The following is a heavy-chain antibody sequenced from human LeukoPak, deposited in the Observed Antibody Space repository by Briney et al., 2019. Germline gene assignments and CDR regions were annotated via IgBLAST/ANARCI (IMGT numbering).Heavy chain of an antibody. D-gene: IGHD6-13*01. CDR3: ARERAAAGDY. CDR2: ISSSSSYI. CDR1: GFTFSSYS. V-gene: IGHV3-21*01. J-gene: IGHJ4*02. Sequence: GGSLRLSCAASGFTFSSYSMNWVRQAPGKGLEWVSSISSSSSYIYYADSVKGRFTTSRDNAKNSLYLQMNSLRAEDTAVYYCARERAAAGDYWGQGTLVTVSS.